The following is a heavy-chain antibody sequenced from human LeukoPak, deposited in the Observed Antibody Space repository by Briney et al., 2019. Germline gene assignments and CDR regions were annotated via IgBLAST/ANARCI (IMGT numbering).Heavy chain of an antibody. CDR3: ARGRRWFGELLHSFQH. CDR1: GFTVSTNF. J-gene: IGHJ1*01. V-gene: IGHV3-53*01. CDR2: IYGGGSK. Sequence: GGSLRLSCAASGFTVSTNFMGWVRQAPGKGLEWVSVIYGGGSKYYADSVKGRFTISRDTSKNTLYLQMNSLRAEDTAVYYCARGRRWFGELLHSFQHWGQGTLVTVSS. D-gene: IGHD3-10*01.